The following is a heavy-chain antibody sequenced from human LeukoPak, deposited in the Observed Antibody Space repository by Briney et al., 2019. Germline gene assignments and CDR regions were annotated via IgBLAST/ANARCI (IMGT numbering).Heavy chain of an antibody. J-gene: IGHJ4*02. CDR1: GFTFSSFG. CDR3: AKDASTVTLHADY. Sequence: GRSLRLSCAASGFTFSSFGMHWVRQAPGKGLEWVAVLSYDGSNRYYADSVKGRFTISRDNSKNTLYLQMNSLRAEDTAVYYCAKDASTVTLHADYWGQGTPVTVSS. V-gene: IGHV3-30*18. D-gene: IGHD4-17*01. CDR2: LSYDGSNR.